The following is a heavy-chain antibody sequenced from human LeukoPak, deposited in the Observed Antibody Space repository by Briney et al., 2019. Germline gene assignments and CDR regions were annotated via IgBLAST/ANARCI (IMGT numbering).Heavy chain of an antibody. Sequence: PGASLKISCHGSGYAFTNFWISCVRQTPARGLEWMGRIDPSDSYTNYRRSLQGHVTISADKSISTAYLQCRSMNCADTAVYYCAIPADDDHDAFDIWGQGTMVTVSS. J-gene: IGHJ3*02. V-gene: IGHV5-10-1*01. CDR2: IDPSDSYT. CDR3: AIPADDDHDAFDI. CDR1: GYAFTNFW. D-gene: IGHD1-1*01.